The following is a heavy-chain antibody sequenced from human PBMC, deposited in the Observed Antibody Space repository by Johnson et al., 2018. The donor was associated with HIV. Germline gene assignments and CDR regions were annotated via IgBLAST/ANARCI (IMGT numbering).Heavy chain of an antibody. V-gene: IGHV3-30*04. CDR1: GFTFSSYA. D-gene: IGHD2-8*02. Sequence: QVQLVESGGGVVQPGRSLRLSCAASGFTFSSYAIHWVRQAPGKGLEWVAAISYDGSNKYYADSVKGRFTISRDNSKNTLYLQMNSLRAEDMAVYYCARGGYCTGGVCLGDAFDIWGQGTMVTVSS. CDR2: ISYDGSNK. J-gene: IGHJ3*02. CDR3: ARGGYCTGGVCLGDAFDI.